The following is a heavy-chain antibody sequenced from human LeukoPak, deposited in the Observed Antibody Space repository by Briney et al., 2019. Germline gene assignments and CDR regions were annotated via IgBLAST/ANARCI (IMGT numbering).Heavy chain of an antibody. CDR1: GGSLSSSNW. CDR3: ARHRDYAPNWRPPEGGYFDL. D-gene: IGHD4/OR15-4a*01. V-gene: IGHV4-39*01. Sequence: PSETLSLTCAVSGGSLSSSNWWSRIRPPPGKGLEWIGSIYYSGNTYYNPSLKSQVTTSVDTSKNPFSLKLSSVTAADTAVYSSARHRDYAPNWRPPEGGYFDLWGRGTLVTVSS. CDR2: IYYSGNT. J-gene: IGHJ2*01.